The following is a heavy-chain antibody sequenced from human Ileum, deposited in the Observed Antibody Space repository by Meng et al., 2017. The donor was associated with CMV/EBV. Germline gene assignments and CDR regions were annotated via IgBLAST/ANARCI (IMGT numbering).Heavy chain of an antibody. CDR3: ARAQSRAFDV. Sequence: QVQLQQSGPGLMKPPXTLSLSCAISGDSVCSENAAWSWFRQSPSRGLEWLGRTYYRSKWYDEYAVSVKSRMIIKSDTSKNQFSLQLKSVTPDDMAVYYCARAQSRAFDVWGQGTVVTVSS. V-gene: IGHV6-1*01. CDR2: TYYRSKWYD. J-gene: IGHJ3*01. CDR1: GDSVCSENAA.